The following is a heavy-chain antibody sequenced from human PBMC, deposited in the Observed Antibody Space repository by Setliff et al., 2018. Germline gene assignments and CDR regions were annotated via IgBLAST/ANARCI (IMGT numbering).Heavy chain of an antibody. V-gene: IGHV4-39*07. CDR2: IYHGGKT. J-gene: IGHJ4*02. D-gene: IGHD2-8*02. CDR1: GGSISSGVYY. Sequence: SETLSLTCTVSGGSISSGVYYWGWIRQPPGKGLEWIGRIYHGGKTYYNTSLESRLTISVDTSKNQFSLKPSDTAFYYCARDFRTRVQGYFDFWGQGTLVTVSS. CDR3: ARDFRTRVQGYFDF.